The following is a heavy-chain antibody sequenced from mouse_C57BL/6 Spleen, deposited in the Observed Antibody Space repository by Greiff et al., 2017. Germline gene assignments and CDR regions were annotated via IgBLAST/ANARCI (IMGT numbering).Heavy chain of an antibody. J-gene: IGHJ4*01. V-gene: IGHV5-17*01. Sequence: EVKLVESGGGLVKPGGSLKLSCAASGFTFSDYGMHWVRQAPEKGLEWVAYISSGSSTIYYADTVKGRFTISRDNAKNTLFLQMTSLRSEDTAMYYCARPESNFPMDYWGQGTSVTVSS. D-gene: IGHD2-5*01. CDR1: GFTFSDYG. CDR3: ARPESNFPMDY. CDR2: ISSGSSTI.